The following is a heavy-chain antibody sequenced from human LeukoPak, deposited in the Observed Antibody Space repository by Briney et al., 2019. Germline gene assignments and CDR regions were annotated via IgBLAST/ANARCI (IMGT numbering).Heavy chain of an antibody. D-gene: IGHD6-13*01. CDR2: INPNSGGT. V-gene: IGHV1-2*02. CDR1: GYTFTGYY. Sequence: ASVKVSCKASGYTFTGYYMHWVRQAPGQGLEWMGWINPNSGGTNYAQKFQGRVTMTRDTSISTAYMELSRLRSDDTAVYYCARAGVPLIAAALLFDYWGQGTLVTVSS. J-gene: IGHJ4*02. CDR3: ARAGVPLIAAALLFDY.